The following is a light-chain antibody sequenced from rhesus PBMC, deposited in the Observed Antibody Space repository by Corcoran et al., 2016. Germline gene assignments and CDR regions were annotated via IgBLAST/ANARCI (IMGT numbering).Light chain of an antibody. V-gene: IGKV1-32*03. J-gene: IGKJ2*01. CDR1: QGISSY. CDR2: YAN. CDR3: QQGYSTPYS. Sequence: DIQMSQSPSSLSASVGDRVTITCRASQGISSYLNWYQQKPGKAPKLLIYYANSLASGVPLMFSGSGSGTDYTLTITSLQPEDFATYYCQQGYSTPYSFGQGTKVEIK.